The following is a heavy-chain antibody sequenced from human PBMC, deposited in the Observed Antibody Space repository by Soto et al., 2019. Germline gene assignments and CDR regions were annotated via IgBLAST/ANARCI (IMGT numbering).Heavy chain of an antibody. D-gene: IGHD6-19*01. CDR2: INPNSGGT. J-gene: IGHJ4*02. Sequence: ASVKVCCKASGYTFTGYYMHWVRQAPGQGLEWMGWINPNSGGTNYAQKFQGRVTMTRDTSISTAYMELSRLRSDDTAVYYCARTAGYSSGWYFGSEYYFDYWGQGTLVTVSS. CDR3: ARTAGYSSGWYFGSEYYFDY. CDR1: GYTFTGYY. V-gene: IGHV1-2*02.